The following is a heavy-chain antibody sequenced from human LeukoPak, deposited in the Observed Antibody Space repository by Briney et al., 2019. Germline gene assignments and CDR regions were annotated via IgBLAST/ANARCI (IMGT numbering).Heavy chain of an antibody. D-gene: IGHD6-19*01. J-gene: IGHJ4*02. CDR2: ISYDGSNK. V-gene: IGHV3-30*18. CDR3: AKARIAVAGLPRTDY. Sequence: GGSLRLSCAASGFTFNSYGMHWVRQAPGKGLEWVAVISYDGSNKYYADSVKGRFTISRDNSKNTLYLQMNSLRAEDTAVYYCAKARIAVAGLPRTDYWGQGTLVTVSS. CDR1: GFTFNSYG.